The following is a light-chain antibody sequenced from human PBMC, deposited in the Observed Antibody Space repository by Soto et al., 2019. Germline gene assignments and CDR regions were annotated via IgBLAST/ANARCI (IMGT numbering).Light chain of an antibody. CDR2: LGS. V-gene: IGKV2-28*01. CDR1: QSLLHKNGYNY. CDR3: MQAIQTPPT. J-gene: IGKJ3*01. Sequence: EIVMTQSPLSLPVTPGEPASISCRSSQSLLHKNGYNYLDWYLQKPGQSPQLLIYLGSNRASGVPDRFSGSGSGTDFTLKIRRLEAEDVGVYYCMQAIQTPPTFGPGTKVDIK.